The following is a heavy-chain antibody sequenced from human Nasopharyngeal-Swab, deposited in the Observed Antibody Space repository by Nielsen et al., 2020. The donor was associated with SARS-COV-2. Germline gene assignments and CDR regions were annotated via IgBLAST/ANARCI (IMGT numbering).Heavy chain of an antibody. V-gene: IGHV3-74*01. D-gene: IGHD3-22*01. J-gene: IGHJ4*02. CDR2: MNSDGSRT. Sequence: GGSLRLSCAASGFTFRSYWMHWVRQAPGKGLVCVSRMNSDGSRTSYADSVQGRFTISRDNAKNTLYLQMNSLRAEDTAVYYCARGAAVVDKLLDYWGQGTLVTVSS. CDR1: GFTFRSYW. CDR3: ARGAAVVDKLLDY.